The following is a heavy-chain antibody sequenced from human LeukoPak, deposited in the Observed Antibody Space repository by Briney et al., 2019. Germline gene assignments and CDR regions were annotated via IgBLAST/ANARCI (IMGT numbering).Heavy chain of an antibody. CDR3: ARLMEGDLDP. J-gene: IGHJ5*02. D-gene: IGHD3-16*01. V-gene: IGHV4-34*01. CDR2: INHSGST. Sequence: PSETLSLTCAVYGGSFSGYYWSWIRQPPGKGLEWIGEINHSGSTNYNPSLKSRVTISVDTSKNQFSLKLSSVTAADTAVYYCARLMEGDLDPWGQGTLVTVSS. CDR1: GGSFSGYY.